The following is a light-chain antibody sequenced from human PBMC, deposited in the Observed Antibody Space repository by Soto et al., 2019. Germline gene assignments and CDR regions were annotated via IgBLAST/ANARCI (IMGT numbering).Light chain of an antibody. CDR1: SSNIGAGYD. J-gene: IGLJ1*01. CDR3: QSHDSSMSAYV. Sequence: HSVLTQPRSVSGSPGQRVTISCTGSSSNIGAGYDVHWYQQLPGTGPKLLISGNSNRPSGVPDRFSGSRSGTSASLAITGLQAEDEADYYCQSHDSSMSAYVFGTGTKVTVL. V-gene: IGLV1-40*01. CDR2: GNS.